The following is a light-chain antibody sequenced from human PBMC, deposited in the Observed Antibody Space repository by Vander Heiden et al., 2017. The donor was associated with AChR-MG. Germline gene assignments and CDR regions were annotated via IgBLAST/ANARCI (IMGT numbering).Light chain of an antibody. Sequence: DIQMTQSPSSVSASVGDRVTITCRASQGFSGWLAWYQQKAGKAPELLIYAASSLQRGVPSRFSGSESGTDFTLTITNLQPEDFVTYYCQQANSFPWTFGQGTKVETK. CDR2: AAS. J-gene: IGKJ1*01. CDR1: QGFSGW. V-gene: IGKV1-12*01. CDR3: QQANSFPWT.